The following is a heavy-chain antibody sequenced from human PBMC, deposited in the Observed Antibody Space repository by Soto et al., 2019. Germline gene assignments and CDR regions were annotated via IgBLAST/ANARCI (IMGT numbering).Heavy chain of an antibody. J-gene: IGHJ5*02. Sequence: ASVKVSCKASGGTFSSYAISWVRQDTGQGLEWMGGMIPRSGNAGYAQKFQGRVTMTRDISIATAYMELSSLRSDDTAIYYCARMETFGSLNWFDPWGQGTLVTVFS. D-gene: IGHD3-16*01. CDR1: GGTFSSYA. CDR2: MIPRSGNA. CDR3: ARMETFGSLNWFDP. V-gene: IGHV1-8*02.